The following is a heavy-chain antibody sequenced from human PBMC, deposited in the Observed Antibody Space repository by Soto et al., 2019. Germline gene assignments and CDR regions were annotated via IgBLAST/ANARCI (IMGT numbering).Heavy chain of an antibody. Sequence: WGSLRLSCAASGGTFSSNAMSWIRQAPGKGLEWVSAISAGGGTTSYSDSVKGRFTISRDNSKNTLYLQMNTLKAEDTAVYYCAKDIRSIWTKNWFDPWGQGTLVTVSS. D-gene: IGHD6-6*01. CDR3: AKDIRSIWTKNWFDP. V-gene: IGHV3-23*01. CDR2: ISAGGGTT. J-gene: IGHJ5*02. CDR1: GGTFSSNA.